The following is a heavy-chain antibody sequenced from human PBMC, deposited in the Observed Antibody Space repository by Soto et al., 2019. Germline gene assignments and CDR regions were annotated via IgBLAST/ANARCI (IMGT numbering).Heavy chain of an antibody. CDR1: GYSFTSYW. CDR2: IYPGDSDT. D-gene: IGHD2-2*01. V-gene: IGHV5-51*07. Sequence: GESLKISCKGSGYSFTSYWIGWVHQMPGKGLEWMGIIYPGDSDTRYSPSFQGQVTISAGKSISTAYLQWSSLKASDTAMYYCARHGCSSTSCYDNYYYYGMDVWGQGTTDTVSS. J-gene: IGHJ6*02. CDR3: ARHGCSSTSCYDNYYYYGMDV.